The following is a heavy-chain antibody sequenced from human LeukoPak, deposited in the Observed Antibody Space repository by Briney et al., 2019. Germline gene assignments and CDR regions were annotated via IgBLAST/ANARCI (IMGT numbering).Heavy chain of an antibody. Sequence: GGSLRLSCAASGFTVSSNYMSWVRQAPGKGLEWVSVIYSGGSTYYADSVKGRFTISRDNSKNTLYLQMNSLRDEDTAVYYCARSSRELRGYAPWEVMPPFDYWGQGSLVTVSS. J-gene: IGHJ4*02. V-gene: IGHV3-66*01. CDR3: ARSSRELRGYAPWEVMPPFDY. CDR2: IYSGGST. CDR1: GFTVSSNY. D-gene: IGHD4-23*01.